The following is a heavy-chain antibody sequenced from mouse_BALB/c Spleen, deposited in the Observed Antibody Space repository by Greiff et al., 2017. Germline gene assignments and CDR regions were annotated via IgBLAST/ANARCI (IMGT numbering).Heavy chain of an antibody. CDR2: IDPSDSET. V-gene: IGHV1S127*01. CDR3: ARNPLRSFDY. D-gene: IGHD1-1*01. J-gene: IGHJ2*01. CDR1: GYSFTSYW. Sequence: QVQLQQSGPQLVRPGASVKISCKASGYSFTSYWMHWVKQRPGQGLEWIGMIDPSDSETRLNQKFKDKATLTVDKSSSTAYMQLSSPTSEDSAVYYCARNPLRSFDYWGQGTTLTVSS.